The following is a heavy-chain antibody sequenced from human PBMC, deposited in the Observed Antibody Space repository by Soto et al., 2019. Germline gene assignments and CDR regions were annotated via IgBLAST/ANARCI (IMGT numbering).Heavy chain of an antibody. D-gene: IGHD3-3*01. V-gene: IGHV1-2*04. Sequence: ASVKVSCKASGYTFTDYYIHWVRQAPGQGLEWMGWINPKSGDTNLAQNFQDWVALTRDTSIITAYIELSRLKSDDTAVYFCAKAGRDSWSGMTYFDLWGQGTLVTVSS. CDR2: INPKSGDT. J-gene: IGHJ4*02. CDR1: GYTFTDYY. CDR3: AKAGRDSWSGMTYFDL.